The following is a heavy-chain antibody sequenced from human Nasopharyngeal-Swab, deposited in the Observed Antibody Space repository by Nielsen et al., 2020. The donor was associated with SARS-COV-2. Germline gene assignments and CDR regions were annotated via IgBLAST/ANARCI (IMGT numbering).Heavy chain of an antibody. CDR3: AKSEPVVPAAKRTYYYYGMDV. D-gene: IGHD2-2*01. CDR2: ISYDGSNK. V-gene: IGHV3-30*04. Sequence: GESLKISCAASGFTFSSYAMHWVRQAPGKGLEWVAVISYDGSNKYYADSVKGRFTISRDNPKDTLYLQMNSLRAEDTAVYYCAKSEPVVPAAKRTYYYYGMDVWGQGTTVTVSS. J-gene: IGHJ6*02. CDR1: GFTFSSYA.